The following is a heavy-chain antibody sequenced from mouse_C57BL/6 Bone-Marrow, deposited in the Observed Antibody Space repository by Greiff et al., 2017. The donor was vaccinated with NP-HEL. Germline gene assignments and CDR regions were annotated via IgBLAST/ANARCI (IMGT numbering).Heavy chain of an antibody. D-gene: IGHD1-1*01. CDR3: ARSYYYGSSSLDY. CDR2: IYWDDDK. Sequence: QVTLKESGPGILQSSQTLSLTCSFSGFSLSTSGMGVSWIRQPSGKGLEWLAHIYWDDDKRSNPSLKSRLTISKDTSRNQVFLKITSVDTADTATYYCARSYYYGSSSLDYWGQGTTLTVSS. J-gene: IGHJ2*01. CDR1: GFSLSTSGMG. V-gene: IGHV8-12*01.